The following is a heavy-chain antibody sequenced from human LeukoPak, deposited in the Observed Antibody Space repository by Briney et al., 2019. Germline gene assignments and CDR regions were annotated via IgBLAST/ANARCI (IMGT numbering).Heavy chain of an antibody. D-gene: IGHD3-22*01. CDR2: ISSSSSYI. V-gene: IGHV3-21*01. J-gene: IGHJ4*02. Sequence: GGSLRLSCAASGFTFSSYSMNWVRQAPGKGLEWVSSISSSSSYIYYADSVKGRFTISRDNAKNSLYLQMNSLRAEDTAVYYCARDLRDSSGTNYWGQGTLVTVSS. CDR1: GFTFSSYS. CDR3: ARDLRDSSGTNY.